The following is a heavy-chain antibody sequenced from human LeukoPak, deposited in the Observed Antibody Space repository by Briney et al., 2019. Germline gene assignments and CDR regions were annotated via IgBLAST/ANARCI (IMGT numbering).Heavy chain of an antibody. Sequence: GGSLRLSCAASGFTFSSYYMSWVRQAPGKGLEWVSYISGSSTTIYYSDSVKGRFTVSRDNARNSLYLQMNSLRAEDTAVYYCARDGEWLRPSDYWGQGTLVTVSS. CDR1: GFTFSSYY. V-gene: IGHV3-48*01. J-gene: IGHJ4*02. CDR2: ISGSSTTI. D-gene: IGHD3-3*01. CDR3: ARDGEWLRPSDY.